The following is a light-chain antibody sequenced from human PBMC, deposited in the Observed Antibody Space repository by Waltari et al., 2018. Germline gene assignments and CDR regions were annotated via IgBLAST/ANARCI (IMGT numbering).Light chain of an antibody. CDR1: QSVGRS. V-gene: IGKV3-20*01. J-gene: IGKJ1*01. Sequence: EIVLTQSPGTLSLSPGERATLACRASQSVGRSLAWYQQKPGRAPRLLIFGASSRATGIPDRFSGSGSGTDFSLTISRLEPEDFAVYYCQHYVRLPATFGQGTKV. CDR2: GAS. CDR3: QHYVRLPAT.